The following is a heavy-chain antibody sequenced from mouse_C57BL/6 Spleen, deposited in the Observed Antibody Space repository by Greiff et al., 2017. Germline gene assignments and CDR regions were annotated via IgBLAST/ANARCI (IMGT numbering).Heavy chain of an antibody. J-gene: IGHJ2*01. CDR1: GYAFSSYW. Sequence: VQLQESGAELVKPGASVKISCKASGYAFSSYWMNWVKQRPGKGLEWIGQIYPGDGDTNYNGKFKGKATLTADKSSSTAYMQLSSLTSEDSAVYFCARTSYGSSFFDYWGQGTTLTVSS. V-gene: IGHV1-80*01. CDR2: IYPGDGDT. CDR3: ARTSYGSSFFDY. D-gene: IGHD1-1*01.